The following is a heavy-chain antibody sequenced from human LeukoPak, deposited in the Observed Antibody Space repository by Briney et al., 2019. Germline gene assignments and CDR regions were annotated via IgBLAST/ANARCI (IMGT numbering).Heavy chain of an antibody. Sequence: GGSLRLSCAASGFTFSSYGMHWVRQAPGKGLEWVAVISYDGSNKYYADSVKGRFTISRDNSKNTLYLQMNSLRAEDTAVYYCARMLHQYYFDYWGQGTLVAVSS. J-gene: IGHJ4*02. CDR1: GFTFSSYG. V-gene: IGHV3-30*03. CDR2: ISYDGSNK. CDR3: ARMLHQYYFDY. D-gene: IGHD2-2*01.